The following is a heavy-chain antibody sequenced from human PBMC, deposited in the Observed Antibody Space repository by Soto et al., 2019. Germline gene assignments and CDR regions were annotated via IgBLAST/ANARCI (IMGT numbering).Heavy chain of an antibody. Sequence: GGSLRLSCAAPGITFSSYEMNWVRQAPGKGLEWVSYISSSGSTIYYADSVKGRFTISRDNAKSSLYLQMNSLRAEDTAVYYCARSHLVVVITGAFDIWGQGTMVTVSS. CDR3: ARSHLVVVITGAFDI. V-gene: IGHV3-48*03. D-gene: IGHD3-22*01. CDR1: GITFSSYE. J-gene: IGHJ3*02. CDR2: ISSSGSTI.